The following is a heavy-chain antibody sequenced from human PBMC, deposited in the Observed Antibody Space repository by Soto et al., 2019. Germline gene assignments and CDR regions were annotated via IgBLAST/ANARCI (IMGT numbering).Heavy chain of an antibody. J-gene: IGHJ6*02. D-gene: IGHD2-2*01. CDR3: ASYCSSTSCYPTSNYYYYGMDV. CDR1: GYTLTSYA. Sequence: ASVKVSCKASGYTLTSYAMHWVRQAPGQRLEWMGWINAGNGNTKYSQKFQGRVTITRDTSASTAYMELSSLRSEDTAVYYCASYCSSTSCYPTSNYYYYGMDVWGQGXTVTVYS. CDR2: INAGNGNT. V-gene: IGHV1-3*01.